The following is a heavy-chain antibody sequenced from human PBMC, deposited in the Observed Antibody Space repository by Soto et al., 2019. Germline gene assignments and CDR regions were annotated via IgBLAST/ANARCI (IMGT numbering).Heavy chain of an antibody. Sequence: SETLSLTCTVSGGSISSSSYYWGWIRQPPGKGLEWIGSIYYSGSTFHNPSLKSRVTISVDTSKNQFSLKLSSVTAADTAVYYCARDGDELRYFDWSMNWFDPWGQGTLVTVSS. D-gene: IGHD3-9*01. CDR3: ARDGDELRYFDWSMNWFDP. V-gene: IGHV4-39*07. CDR1: GGSISSSSYY. J-gene: IGHJ5*02. CDR2: IYYSGST.